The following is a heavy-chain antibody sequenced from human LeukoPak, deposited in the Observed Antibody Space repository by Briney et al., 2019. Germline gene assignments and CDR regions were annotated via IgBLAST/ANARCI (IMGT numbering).Heavy chain of an antibody. J-gene: IGHJ4*02. Sequence: ASVKVSCKASGYTFTDYYMHWVRQAPGQGLEWIGWITPSNGNTHYAQNFQGRVTVTTDTSTSTVYMELGSLRSDDTAVYYCARDGYYDILTGTDFWGQGTLVTVSS. V-gene: IGHV1-18*04. CDR2: ITPSNGNT. CDR1: GYTFTDYY. CDR3: ARDGYYDILTGTDF. D-gene: IGHD3-9*01.